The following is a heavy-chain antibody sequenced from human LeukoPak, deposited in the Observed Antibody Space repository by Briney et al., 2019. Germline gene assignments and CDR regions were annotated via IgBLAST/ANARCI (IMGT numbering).Heavy chain of an antibody. CDR3: ARDTRGSARPDAFDI. D-gene: IGHD6-6*01. V-gene: IGHV3-48*02. CDR1: GFTFSIHA. J-gene: IGHJ3*02. Sequence: PGGSLRLSCAASGFTFSIHAMNWVRQAPGKGLEWVSYISSRSSTIFYADSVKGRFTISRDNAKNSLYLQMNSLRDEDTAVYYCARDTRGSARPDAFDIWGQGTMVNLSS. CDR2: ISSRSSTI.